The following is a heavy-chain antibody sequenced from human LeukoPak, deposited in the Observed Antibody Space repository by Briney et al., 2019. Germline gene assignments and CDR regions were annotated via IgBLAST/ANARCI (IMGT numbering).Heavy chain of an antibody. CDR3: ARQYCSGGSCYIGY. D-gene: IGHD2-15*01. V-gene: IGHV4-38-2*01. CDR2: IYHSGST. CDR1: GYSISSGYY. J-gene: IGHJ4*02. Sequence: SSETLSLTCAVSGYSISSGYYWGWIRQPPGKGLEWIGSIYHSGSTYYNPSLKSRVTISVDTSKNQLSLKLSSVTAADTAVYYCARQYCSGGSCYIGYWGQGTLVTVSS.